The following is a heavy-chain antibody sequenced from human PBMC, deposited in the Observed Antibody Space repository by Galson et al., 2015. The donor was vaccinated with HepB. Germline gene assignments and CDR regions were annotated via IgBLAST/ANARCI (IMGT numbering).Heavy chain of an antibody. CDR2: INPSDSDT. D-gene: IGHD3-10*01. V-gene: IGHV5-51*03. CDR3: ARLWPSSGCYYYVPHVYYHYHMDV. Sequence: QSGAEVTKPGESLKISCKGSAYSFTSYWIGWVRQMPGKGLEWMGIINPSDSDTRYSPSFQGQVTISVDKSVSTAYLQWSSLKASDTAMYYCARLWPSSGCYYYVPHVYYHYHMDVWGKGTTVTVSS. J-gene: IGHJ6*03. CDR1: AYSFTSYW.